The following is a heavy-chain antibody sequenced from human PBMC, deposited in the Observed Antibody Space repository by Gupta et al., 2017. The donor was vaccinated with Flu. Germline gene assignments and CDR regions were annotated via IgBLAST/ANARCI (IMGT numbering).Heavy chain of an antibody. D-gene: IGHD3-16*01. CDR1: GFTFSTYA. Sequence: QVQLVESGGGVVQPGRSLRLSCAASGFTFSTYAMHWVRQAPGKGLEWVAVIWYDGNNKYYTDSVKGRFTISRDNSKNTLDLQMNSLRAEDSAVYYCAREIVGGAFDIWGQGTMVTVSS. V-gene: IGHV3-33*01. J-gene: IGHJ3*02. CDR2: IWYDGNNK. CDR3: AREIVGGAFDI.